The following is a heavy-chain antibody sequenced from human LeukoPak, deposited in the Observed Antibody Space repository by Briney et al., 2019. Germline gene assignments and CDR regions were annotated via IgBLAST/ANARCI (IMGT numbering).Heavy chain of an antibody. CDR3: ARAGLRWLHY. Sequence: SETLSLTCTVSGGSLSSYYWSWIRQPPGKGLEWIGSIYYSGSTYYNPSLKSRVTLSVDTSKNQFSLKLSSVTAADTAVYYCARAGLRWLHYWGQGTLVTVSS. CDR1: GGSLSSYY. CDR2: IYYSGST. J-gene: IGHJ4*02. V-gene: IGHV4-59*12. D-gene: IGHD5-24*01.